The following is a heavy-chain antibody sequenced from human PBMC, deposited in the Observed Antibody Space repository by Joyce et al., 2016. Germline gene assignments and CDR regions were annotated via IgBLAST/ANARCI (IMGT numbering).Heavy chain of an antibody. V-gene: IGHV4-30-2*01. CDR2: RYQSVNT. Sequence: QLQPLESGSRLLKPSQTLSLTCAVSDASVSSGSFFWSWVRQTPAKGLEWIGDRYQSVNTYYNPSLTGRVSVSVDGSRNQFSLQLTSVTAADTAVYYCARGRIQLWAQNFAMGRLIDYWGQGSLVIVSS. CDR3: ARGRIQLWAQNFAMGRLIDY. D-gene: IGHD2-21*01. J-gene: IGHJ4*02. CDR1: DASVSSGSFF.